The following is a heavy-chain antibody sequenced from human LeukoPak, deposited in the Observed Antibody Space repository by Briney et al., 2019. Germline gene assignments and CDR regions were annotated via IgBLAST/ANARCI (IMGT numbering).Heavy chain of an antibody. CDR1: GFTFSDYW. CDR3: AKFYRDY. V-gene: IGHV3-74*01. D-gene: IGHD3-3*01. J-gene: IGHJ4*02. Sequence: QPGGSLRLSCAASGFTFSDYWMHWVRQAPGKGLEWVSRINSDGSSISYADSVKGRFTISRDNSKNTLYLQMNSLRAEDTAVYYCAKFYRDYWGQGTLVTVSS. CDR2: INSDGSSI.